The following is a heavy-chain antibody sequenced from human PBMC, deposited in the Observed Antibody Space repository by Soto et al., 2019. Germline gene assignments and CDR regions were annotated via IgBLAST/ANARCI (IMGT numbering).Heavy chain of an antibody. D-gene: IGHD3-22*01. Sequence: QVQLVQSVAEVKKPGSSVKVSCKASGGTFSSYAISWVRQAPGQGLEWMGGIIPIFGTANYAQQFQGRVTITADDSTSTAYVDLSSLRSEDTAVYYCARDKCSSGYYYVSSFDYWGQGTLVTVSS. CDR1: GGTFSSYA. V-gene: IGHV1-69*01. CDR3: ARDKCSSGYYYVSSFDY. CDR2: IIPIFGTA. J-gene: IGHJ4*02.